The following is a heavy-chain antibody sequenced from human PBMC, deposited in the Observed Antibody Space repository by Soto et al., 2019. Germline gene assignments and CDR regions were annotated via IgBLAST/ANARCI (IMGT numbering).Heavy chain of an antibody. CDR1: GFTFSSYA. V-gene: IGHV3-23*01. J-gene: IGHJ5*02. CDR2: ISGSGGST. D-gene: IGHD6-13*01. Sequence: GGSLRLSCAASGFTFSSYAMSWVRQAPGKGLEWVSAISGSGGSTYYADSVKGRFTISRDNSKNTLYLQMNSLRAEDTAVYYCAKTHPKRDSSSWHRTHPLNWFDPWGQGTLVTVSS. CDR3: AKTHPKRDSSSWHRTHPLNWFDP.